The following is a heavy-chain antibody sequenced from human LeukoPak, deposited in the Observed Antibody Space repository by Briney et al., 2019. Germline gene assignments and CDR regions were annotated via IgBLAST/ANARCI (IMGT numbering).Heavy chain of an antibody. CDR1: GGTFSSYA. J-gene: IGHJ3*02. CDR2: IIPIFGTA. D-gene: IGHD2-15*01. V-gene: IGHV1-69*13. CDR3: ARVLGPLLGALDI. Sequence: ASVEVSCKASGGTFSSYAISWVRQAPGQGLEWMGGIIPIFGTANYAQKFQGRVTITADESTSTAYMELSSLRSEDTAVYYCARVLGPLLGALDIWGQGTMVTVSS.